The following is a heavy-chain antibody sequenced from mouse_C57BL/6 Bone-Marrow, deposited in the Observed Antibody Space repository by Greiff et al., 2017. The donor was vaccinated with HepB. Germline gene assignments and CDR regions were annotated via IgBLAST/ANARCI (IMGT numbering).Heavy chain of an antibody. J-gene: IGHJ4*01. D-gene: IGHD1-2*01. CDR2: ISSGGSYT. CDR3: ARHDRLSMDY. V-gene: IGHV5-6*01. Sequence: DVHLVESGGDLVKPGGSLKLSCAASGFTFSSYGMSWVRQTPDKRLEWVATISSGGSYTYYPDSVKGRFTISRDNAKNTLYLQMSSLKSEDTAMYYCARHDRLSMDYWGQGTSVTVSS. CDR1: GFTFSSYG.